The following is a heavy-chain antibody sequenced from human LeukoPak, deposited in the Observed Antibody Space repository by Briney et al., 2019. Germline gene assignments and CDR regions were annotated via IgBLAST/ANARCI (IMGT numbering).Heavy chain of an antibody. CDR2: IDQSGGRN. Sequence: GGSLRLSCAASGFTFSRFWMNWVRQAPGRGLEWVANIDQSGGRNNYVDSVKGRFTLSRDNAKNSLFLEMSSLRADDTAVYFCARGSGSAFDYWGQGTLVTVSS. J-gene: IGHJ4*02. V-gene: IGHV3-7*05. CDR1: GFTFSRFW. D-gene: IGHD2-15*01. CDR3: ARGSGSAFDY.